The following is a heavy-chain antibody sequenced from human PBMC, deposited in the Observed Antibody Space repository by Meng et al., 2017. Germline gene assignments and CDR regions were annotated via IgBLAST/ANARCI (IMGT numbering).Heavy chain of an antibody. D-gene: IGHD3-10*01. Sequence: VEWGGFGGGVAQPGRSLRLCCAASGFTFSSYGMHWVRQAPGKGLEWVAVIWYDGSNKYYADSVKGRFTISRDNSKNTLYLQMNSLRAEDTAVYYCARAGRSGSYKYYFDYWGQGTLVTVSS. CDR2: IWYDGSNK. CDR3: ARAGRSGSYKYYFDY. V-gene: IGHV3-33*01. J-gene: IGHJ4*02. CDR1: GFTFSSYG.